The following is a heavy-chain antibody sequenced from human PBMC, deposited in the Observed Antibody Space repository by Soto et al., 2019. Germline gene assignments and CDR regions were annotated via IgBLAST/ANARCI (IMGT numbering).Heavy chain of an antibody. J-gene: IGHJ4*02. Sequence: QVQLQESGPGLVKPSQTLSLTCTVSGGSISSGDYSWSWIRQPPGKGLEWIGYIYYSGSTYYNPSLKSRVTISVDTSKNQFSLKMSSVTAADTAVYYCARARATTGYYFDYWGQGTLVTVSS. CDR2: IYYSGST. V-gene: IGHV4-30-4*01. D-gene: IGHD1-26*01. CDR1: GGSISSGDYS. CDR3: ARARATTGYYFDY.